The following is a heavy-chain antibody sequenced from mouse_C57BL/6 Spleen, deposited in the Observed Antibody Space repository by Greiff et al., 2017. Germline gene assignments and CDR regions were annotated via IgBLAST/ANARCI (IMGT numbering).Heavy chain of an antibody. CDR1: GYAFSSYW. V-gene: IGHV1-80*01. Sequence: VQLQQSGAELVKPGASAKISCKASGYAFSSYWMNWVKQRPGKGLEWIGQIYPGDGDTNYNGKFKGKATLTADKSSSTAYMQLSSLTSEDSAVYFCARSDGYDTWFAYWGQGTLVTVSA. D-gene: IGHD2-2*01. CDR3: ARSDGYDTWFAY. CDR2: IYPGDGDT. J-gene: IGHJ3*01.